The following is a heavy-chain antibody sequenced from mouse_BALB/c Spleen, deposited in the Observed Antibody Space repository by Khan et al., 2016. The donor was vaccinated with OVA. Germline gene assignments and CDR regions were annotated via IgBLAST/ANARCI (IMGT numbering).Heavy chain of an antibody. CDR2: IHYGGNT. CDR1: GYSITSGYS. Sequence: EVQLQESGPDLVKPSQSLSLTCTVSGYSITSGYSWHWIRQFPGNKLEWMGYIHYGGNTIYNPSLKSRISITRATSRNQFFLQLHSVTTEDTATYYSAREGRWLPHWGQGTLVTVSA. V-gene: IGHV3-1*02. J-gene: IGHJ3*01. CDR3: AREGRWLPH.